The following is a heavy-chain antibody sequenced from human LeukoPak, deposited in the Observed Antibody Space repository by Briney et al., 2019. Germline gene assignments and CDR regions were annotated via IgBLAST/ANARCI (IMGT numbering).Heavy chain of an antibody. CDR2: ISSSSSYI. CDR1: GLTFSSYS. CDR3: AREGNVVVVTATNDY. Sequence: GGSLRLSCAASGLTFSSYSMNWVRQAPGKGLEWVSSISSSSSYIYYADSVKGRFTISRDNAKNSLYLQMNSLRAEDTAVYYCAREGNVVVVTATNDYWGQGTLVTVSS. V-gene: IGHV3-21*01. J-gene: IGHJ4*02. D-gene: IGHD2-21*02.